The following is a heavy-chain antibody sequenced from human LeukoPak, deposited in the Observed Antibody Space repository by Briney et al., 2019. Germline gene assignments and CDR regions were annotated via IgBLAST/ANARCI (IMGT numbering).Heavy chain of an antibody. J-gene: IGHJ6*04. CDR3: ASSHPYCSSTSCYADSYYYGMDV. D-gene: IGHD2-2*01. CDR1: GGTFSSYA. Sequence: SVKVSCKASGGTFSSYAISWVRQAPGQGLEWMGGIIPIFGTANYEQKFQGRVTITADESTSTAYMELSSLRSEDTAVYYCASSHPYCSSTSCYADSYYYGMDVWGKGTTVTVSS. CDR2: IIPIFGTA. V-gene: IGHV1-69*13.